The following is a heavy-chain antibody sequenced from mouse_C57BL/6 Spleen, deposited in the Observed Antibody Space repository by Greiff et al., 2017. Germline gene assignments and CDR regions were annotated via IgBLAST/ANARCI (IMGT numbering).Heavy chain of an antibody. CDR3: ASHGSYYAMDY. J-gene: IGHJ4*01. V-gene: IGHV3-6*01. CDR2: ISYDGSN. CDR1: GYSITSGYY. Sequence: EVKLVESGPGLVKPSQSLSLTCSVTGYSITSGYYWNWIRQFPGNKLEWMGYISYDGSNNYNPSLKNRISITRDTSKNQFFLKLNSVTTEDTATYYCASHGSYYAMDYWGQGTSVTVSS. D-gene: IGHD2-2*01.